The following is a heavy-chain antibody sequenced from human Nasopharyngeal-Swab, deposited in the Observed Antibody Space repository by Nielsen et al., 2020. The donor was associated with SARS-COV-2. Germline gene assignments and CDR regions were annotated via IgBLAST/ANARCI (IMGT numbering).Heavy chain of an antibody. J-gene: IGHJ4*02. CDR3: TRCGGGCYSGRDY. Sequence: GESLKISCAASGFTFSDSAIHWVRQASGKGLEWVGRVRSKGNNYATAYAASVKGRFIIFRDDPTNTAYLQINSLKTEDTAVYYCTRCGGGCYSGRDYWGQGTLVTVSS. CDR1: GFTFSDSA. V-gene: IGHV3-73*01. D-gene: IGHD2-21*02. CDR2: VRSKGNNYAT.